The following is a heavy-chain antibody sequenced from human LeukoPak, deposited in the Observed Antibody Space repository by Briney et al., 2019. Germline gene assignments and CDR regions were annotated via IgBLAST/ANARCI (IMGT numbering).Heavy chain of an antibody. CDR2: IIPILGIA. D-gene: IGHD1-26*01. Sequence: GASVKVSCKASGGTFSSYAISWVRQAPGQGLEWMGRIIPILGIANYAQKFQGRVTITADKSTSTAYMELSSLRSEDTAVYYCARDLEVAGATDIDYWGQGTLVTVSS. V-gene: IGHV1-69*04. CDR1: GGTFSSYA. CDR3: ARDLEVAGATDIDY. J-gene: IGHJ4*02.